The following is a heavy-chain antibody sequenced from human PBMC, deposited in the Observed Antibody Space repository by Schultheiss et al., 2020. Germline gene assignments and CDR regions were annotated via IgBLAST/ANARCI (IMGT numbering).Heavy chain of an antibody. CDR1: GFTFSSYG. D-gene: IGHD6-13*01. CDR2: ISGSGGST. J-gene: IGHJ4*02. Sequence: GGSLRLSCAASGFTFSSYGMHWVRQAPGKGLEWVSAISGSGGSTYYAVSVKGRFTISRDNAYNSLYLQMNSLIAEDTAVYYCASDRENSNWYYYWGQGALVTVSS. CDR3: ASDRENSNWYYY. V-gene: IGHV3-21*04.